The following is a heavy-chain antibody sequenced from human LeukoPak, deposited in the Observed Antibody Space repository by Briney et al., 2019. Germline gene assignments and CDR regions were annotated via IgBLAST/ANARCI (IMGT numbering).Heavy chain of an antibody. CDR1: GFTFSSYA. CDR2: TSGSGGST. D-gene: IGHD3-22*01. J-gene: IGHJ4*02. V-gene: IGHV3-23*01. Sequence: PGGSLRLSCAASGFTFSSYAMSWVRQAPGKGLEWVSATSGSGGSTYYADSVKGRFTISRDNSKNTLYLQMNSLRAEDTAVYYCAKLYYYDSSGYPDYWGQGTLVTVSS. CDR3: AKLYYYDSSGYPDY.